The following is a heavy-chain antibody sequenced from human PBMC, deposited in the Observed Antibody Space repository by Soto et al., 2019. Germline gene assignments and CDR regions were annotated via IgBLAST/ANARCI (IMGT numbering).Heavy chain of an antibody. CDR2: ISSSSTYI. Sequence: PGGSLRLSCAASGFTFSDYSMKWVRQAPGKGLEWVSSISSSSTYIFYADSVKGRFTISKDNARNSLYLQMNSLRAEDTALYYCAKGRSYYYYYGVDVWGQGTTVTVSS. V-gene: IGHV3-21*04. CDR1: GFTFSDYS. J-gene: IGHJ6*02. CDR3: AKGRSYYYYYGVDV.